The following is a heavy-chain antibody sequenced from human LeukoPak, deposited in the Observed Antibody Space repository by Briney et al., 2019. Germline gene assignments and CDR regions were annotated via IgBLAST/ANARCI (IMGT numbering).Heavy chain of an antibody. CDR2: IYYSGST. D-gene: IGHD1-14*01. Sequence: SQTLSLTCTVSGGSISSGDYYWSWIRQPPGKGLEWIGYIYYSGSTYYNPSLKSRVTISIDTSKNQFSLKLSSVTAADTAVYYCARTLTAYNDAFDIWGQGTMVTVSS. V-gene: IGHV4-30-4*08. CDR1: GGSISSGDYY. J-gene: IGHJ3*02. CDR3: ARTLTAYNDAFDI.